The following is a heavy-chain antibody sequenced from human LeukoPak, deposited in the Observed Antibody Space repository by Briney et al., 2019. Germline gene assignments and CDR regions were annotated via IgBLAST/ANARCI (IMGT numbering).Heavy chain of an antibody. D-gene: IGHD3-9*01. J-gene: IGHJ4*02. CDR3: ARGYYDVLTNYPKNFDQ. CDR1: GDSIRSGGYY. V-gene: IGHV4-30-4*08. CDR2: IYYDGTT. Sequence: SQTLSLTCTVSGDSIRSGGYYWTWIRQHPGKGLEWIGYIYYDGTTAYNPSLNSRVTISVDTSKNQFSLKLSSVTAADTAVYYCARGYYDVLTNYPKNFDQWGQGTLVTVSS.